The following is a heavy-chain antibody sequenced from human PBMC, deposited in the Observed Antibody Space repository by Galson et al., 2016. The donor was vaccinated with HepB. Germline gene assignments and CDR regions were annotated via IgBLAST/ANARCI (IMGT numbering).Heavy chain of an antibody. J-gene: IGHJ6*02. CDR1: GFTFSYYS. Sequence: SLRLSCAISGFTFSYYSMHWVRQAPGKGLEWVAFISHDGSNKYYADSVKGRFTISRDNSKNTLYVQLNSLRVEDTAVYYCARDVLRYFDWLLSYGMDVWGQGTPVTVSS. V-gene: IGHV3-30*04. CDR3: ARDVLRYFDWLLSYGMDV. CDR2: ISHDGSNK. D-gene: IGHD3-9*01.